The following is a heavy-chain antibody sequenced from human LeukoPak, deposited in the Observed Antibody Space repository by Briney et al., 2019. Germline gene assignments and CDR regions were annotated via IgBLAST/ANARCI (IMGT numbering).Heavy chain of an antibody. Sequence: KRGESLKISCKGSGYSFTSYWIGWGRQMPGKGLEWMGIIYPGDSDTRYSPSFQGQVTISADKSISTTYLQWSSLKASETAMYYCARRGIAAAVDYWGQGTLVTVSS. D-gene: IGHD6-13*01. J-gene: IGHJ4*02. CDR1: GYSFTSYW. V-gene: IGHV5-51*01. CDR3: ARRGIAAAVDY. CDR2: IYPGDSDT.